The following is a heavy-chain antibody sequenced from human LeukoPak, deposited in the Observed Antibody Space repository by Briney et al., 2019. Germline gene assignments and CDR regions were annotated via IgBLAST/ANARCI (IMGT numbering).Heavy chain of an antibody. V-gene: IGHV3-11*01. D-gene: IGHD3-22*01. CDR1: GFTFSDYY. CDR3: AKRGVVIRVILVGFHREAYYFDS. Sequence: GGSLRLSCAASGFTFSDYYMSWIRQAPGKGLEWVSYISSSGSTIYYADSVKGRFTISRDNAKNSLYLQMNSLRAEDTAVYFCAKRGVVIRVILVGFHREAYYFDSWGQGALVTVSS. J-gene: IGHJ4*02. CDR2: ISSSGSTI.